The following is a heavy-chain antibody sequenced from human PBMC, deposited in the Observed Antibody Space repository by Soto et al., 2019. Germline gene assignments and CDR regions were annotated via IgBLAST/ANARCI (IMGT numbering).Heavy chain of an antibody. V-gene: IGHV3-48*02. Sequence: EVQLVESGGGLVQPGGSLRLSCAASGFIFTSYSMNWVRQAPGKGLEWLSYIRIDSNHIGYADSVRGRFTISSDIAKKSLYLQMNSMRDEDTAVYYCARDLSYAFDYWGQGTLVTVSS. D-gene: IGHD1-26*01. CDR3: ARDLSYAFDY. CDR2: IRIDSNHI. CDR1: GFIFTSYS. J-gene: IGHJ4*02.